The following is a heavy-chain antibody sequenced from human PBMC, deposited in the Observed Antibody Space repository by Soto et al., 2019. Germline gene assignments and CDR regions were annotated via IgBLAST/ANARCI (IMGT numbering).Heavy chain of an antibody. CDR1: GFTFSSYG. J-gene: IGHJ6*04. CDR2: ISYDGSNK. D-gene: IGHD3-3*01. Sequence: GSLRLSCAASGFTFSSYGMHWVRQAPGKGLEWVAVISYDGSNKYYADSVKGRFTISRDNSKNTLYLQMNSLRAEDTGVYYCAKDGAYCDFWSGYYDYYYYYGMDVWGKGTTVTV. CDR3: AKDGAYCDFWSGYYDYYYYYGMDV. V-gene: IGHV3-30*18.